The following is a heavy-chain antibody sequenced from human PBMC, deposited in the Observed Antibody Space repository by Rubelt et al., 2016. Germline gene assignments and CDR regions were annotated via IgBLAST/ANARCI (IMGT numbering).Heavy chain of an antibody. J-gene: IGHJ1*01. CDR3: ARGDIAARLQH. CDR2: INHSGST. Sequence: QVQLQQWGAGLLKPSETLSLTCAVYGGSFSGYYWSWIRQPPGKGLEWIGEINHSGSTNYNPSLKGRVTISVDTFKNQFSLKLSSVTAADTAVYYCARGDIAARLQHWGQGTLVTVSS. D-gene: IGHD6-6*01. CDR1: GGSFSGYY. V-gene: IGHV4-34*01.